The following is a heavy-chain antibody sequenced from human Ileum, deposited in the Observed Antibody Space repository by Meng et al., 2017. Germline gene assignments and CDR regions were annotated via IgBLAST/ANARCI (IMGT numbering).Heavy chain of an antibody. CDR3: ARVYYDSSGLNWFDS. CDR2: MYSSGNA. Sequence: QGRPQEPGPGLVKPSQTLPLTCIVSGGSVSDGDYYWSWVRQHPGKGLECIGHMYSSGNAYYNPSLKSRVSMSVDTSKNQFSVRLSSVTAADTAIYYCARVYYDSSGLNWFDSWGQGTLVTVSS. V-gene: IGHV4-31*03. D-gene: IGHD3-22*01. J-gene: IGHJ5*01. CDR1: GGSVSDGDYY.